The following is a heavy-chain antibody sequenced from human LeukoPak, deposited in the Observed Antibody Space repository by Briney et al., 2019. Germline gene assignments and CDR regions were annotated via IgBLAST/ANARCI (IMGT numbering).Heavy chain of an antibody. V-gene: IGHV3-23*01. CDR3: AKDRLGGPYFFHF. D-gene: IGHD3-16*01. Sequence: GGSLRLSCASSGFTFSSYAMSWVRQAPGKGLEWVSTIGGTGVRTYYADSVKGRFTISRDNSKNTLYLQINSLRAEDTAVYFWAKDRLGGPYFFHFWGQGTLVTVSS. J-gene: IGHJ4*02. CDR1: GFTFSSYA. CDR2: IGGTGVRT.